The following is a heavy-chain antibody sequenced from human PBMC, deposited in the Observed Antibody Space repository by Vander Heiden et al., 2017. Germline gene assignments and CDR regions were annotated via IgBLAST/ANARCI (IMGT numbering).Heavy chain of an antibody. J-gene: IGHJ4*02. V-gene: IGHV3-30-3*01. CDR2: ISYDGNQK. CDR3: ARGGSQLDN. Sequence: QVHLVESGGGAVQPGGSLRLSGSASGFTFSNFPMHWVRQTPGKGLEWVALISYDGNQKYYADSVRGRFIISRDASENTLHLEMNSLTTADTALYYCARGGSQLDNWGQGTLVTVSS. CDR1: GFTFSNFP. D-gene: IGHD3-10*01.